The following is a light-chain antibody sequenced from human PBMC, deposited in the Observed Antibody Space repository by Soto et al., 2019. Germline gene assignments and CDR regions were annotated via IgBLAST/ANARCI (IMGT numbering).Light chain of an antibody. Sequence: ETVMTQSPATLSLSPGERATLSCRASQSVDSNLAWYQQKPGQAPRLLIYGASTRAIGVPARFSGSGSGTQFTLTISSLQSEDFAVYYCQQYNNWPPMYTFGQGTRLEIK. V-gene: IGKV3-15*01. CDR3: QQYNNWPPMYT. J-gene: IGKJ2*01. CDR2: GAS. CDR1: QSVDSN.